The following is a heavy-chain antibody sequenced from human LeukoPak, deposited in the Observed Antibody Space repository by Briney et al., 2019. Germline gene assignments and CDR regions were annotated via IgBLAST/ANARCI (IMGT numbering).Heavy chain of an antibody. CDR3: ASYTSSGAYFDY. CDR2: IYASGST. Sequence: SETLSLTCTVSGGSISSYYWSWIRQPAGKGLEWIGRIYASGSTDYNPSLKSRVTMSVDTSKNQFSLKLSSVTAADTAVYYCASYTSSGAYFDYWGQGTLVTVSS. D-gene: IGHD6-6*01. CDR1: GGSISSYY. V-gene: IGHV4-4*07. J-gene: IGHJ4*02.